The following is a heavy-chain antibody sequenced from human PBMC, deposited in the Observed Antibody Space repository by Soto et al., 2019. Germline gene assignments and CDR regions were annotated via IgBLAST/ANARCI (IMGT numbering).Heavy chain of an antibody. CDR3: ARGSGYETAFDY. V-gene: IGHV4-30-4*01. CDR1: GGSISSGDYY. D-gene: IGHD5-12*01. CDR2: IYYSGST. Sequence: TLSLTCTVSGGSISSGDYYWSWIRQPPGKGLEWIGYIYYSGSTYYNPSLKSRVTISVDTSKNQFSLKLSSVTAADTAVYYCARGSGYETAFDYWGQGTLVTVSS. J-gene: IGHJ4*02.